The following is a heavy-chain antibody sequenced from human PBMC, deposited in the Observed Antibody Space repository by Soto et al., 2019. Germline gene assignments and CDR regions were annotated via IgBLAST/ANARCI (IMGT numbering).Heavy chain of an antibody. CDR1: GGSISGSSYY. J-gene: IGHJ4*02. CDR2: IYYTGRT. V-gene: IGHV4-39*01. Sequence: QLQLQESGPGLVKPSETLSLTCTVSGGSISGSSYYWGWIRQPPGKGLEWIGAIYYTGRTYYKPSLKSHVTISVDTSKNQFSLKLNSVSAADTAVYYCASGGEGSIAVAGWGQGTLVTVSS. CDR3: ASGGEGSIAVAG. D-gene: IGHD6-19*01.